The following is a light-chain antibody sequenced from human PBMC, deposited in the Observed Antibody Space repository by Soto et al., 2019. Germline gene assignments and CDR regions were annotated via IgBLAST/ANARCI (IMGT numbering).Light chain of an antibody. V-gene: IGKV3-20*01. CDR2: GAS. CDR1: QSVSSSY. CDR3: QQYGSSRT. J-gene: IGKJ1*01. Sequence: EIVLTQSPGTLSLSPGERATLSCRASQSVSSSYLAWYQQKPGQAPRLLIYGASSRATGIPERFRGSGYGKDFALTISKLEPQDCAVYYCQQYGSSRTFGQGTKVEIK.